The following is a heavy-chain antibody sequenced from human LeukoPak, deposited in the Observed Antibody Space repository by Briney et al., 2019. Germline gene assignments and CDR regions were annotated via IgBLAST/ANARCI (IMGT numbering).Heavy chain of an antibody. D-gene: IGHD3-9*01. J-gene: IGHJ3*02. Sequence: NSSETLSLTCTVSGGSISSYYWSWIRQPPGKGLEWIGYIYYSGSTNYNPSLKSRVAISVDTSKNQFSLKLSSVTAADTAVYYCAREGLDYDILTGYYGAFDIWGQGTMVTVSS. CDR3: AREGLDYDILTGYYGAFDI. CDR1: GGSISSYY. V-gene: IGHV4-59*01. CDR2: IYYSGST.